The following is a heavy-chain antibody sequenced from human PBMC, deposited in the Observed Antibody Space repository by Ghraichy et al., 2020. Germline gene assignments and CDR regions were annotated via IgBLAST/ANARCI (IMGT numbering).Heavy chain of an antibody. Sequence: GGSLRLSCAASGFTFDDYAMHWVRQAPGKGLEWVSGISWNSDNIGYADSVKGRFTISRDNAKNSLYLQMNSLRAEDTALYYCANAAGALSSGYIWFDPRGQGTLVTVSS. V-gene: IGHV3-9*01. CDR1: GFTFDDYA. CDR2: ISWNSDNI. CDR3: ANAAGALSSGYIWFDP. J-gene: IGHJ5*02. D-gene: IGHD3-22*01.